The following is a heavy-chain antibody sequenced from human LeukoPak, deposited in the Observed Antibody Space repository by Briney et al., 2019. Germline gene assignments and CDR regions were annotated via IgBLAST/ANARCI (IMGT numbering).Heavy chain of an antibody. Sequence: GASVKVSCKASGGTFSSYAISWVRQAPGQGLEWMGGIIPIFGTANYAQKFQGRVTITADKSTSTAYMELSSLRSEDTAVYYCASSIAARLWGSHYYYYYMDVWGKGTTVTVSS. V-gene: IGHV1-69*06. CDR1: GGTFSSYA. J-gene: IGHJ6*03. CDR2: IIPIFGTA. D-gene: IGHD6-6*01. CDR3: ASSIAARLWGSHYYYYYMDV.